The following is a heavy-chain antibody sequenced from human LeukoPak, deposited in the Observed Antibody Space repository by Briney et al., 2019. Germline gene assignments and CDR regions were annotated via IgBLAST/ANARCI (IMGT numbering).Heavy chain of an antibody. CDR3: AISVRSASSAYYYSFDH. CDR1: GFTFSSYA. CDR2: ISGSGGST. V-gene: IGHV3-23*01. D-gene: IGHD3-22*01. Sequence: GGSLRPSCAASGFTFSSYAMSWVRQAPGKGLEWVSAISGSGGSTYYADSVKGRFTISRDNSKNTLYLQMNSLRAEDTAVYYCAISVRSASSAYYYSFDHWGQGTLVTVSS. J-gene: IGHJ4*02.